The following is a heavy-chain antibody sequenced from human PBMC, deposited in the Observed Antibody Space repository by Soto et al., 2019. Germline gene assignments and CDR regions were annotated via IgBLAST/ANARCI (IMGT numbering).Heavy chain of an antibody. CDR1: GYTFIDYY. V-gene: IGHV1-2*04. D-gene: IGHD2-21*02. CDR2: INPKGGGT. CDR3: ARESVALTKDFDY. Sequence: QVQLLQSGAEVKKPGASVKVSCKASGYTFIDYYMHWVRQAPGQGPEWMGCINPKGGGTKYAQKIQDWVTMTCDTSISTAYMELNRLRTDDTAVYYCARESVALTKDFDYWGQGTLVTVSS. J-gene: IGHJ4*02.